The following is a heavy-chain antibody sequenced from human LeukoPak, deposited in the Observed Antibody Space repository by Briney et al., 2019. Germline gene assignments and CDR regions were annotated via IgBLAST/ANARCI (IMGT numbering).Heavy chain of an antibody. Sequence: SVKVSCKASGGTFSSYAISWVRQAPGQGLEWMGGIIPIFGTADYAQKFQGRVTITADESTSTAYMELSSLRSEDTAVYYCARARRYCSGGSCYPTWFDPWGQGTLVTVSS. CDR2: IIPIFGTA. V-gene: IGHV1-69*13. CDR1: GGTFSSYA. CDR3: ARARRYCSGGSCYPTWFDP. J-gene: IGHJ5*02. D-gene: IGHD2-15*01.